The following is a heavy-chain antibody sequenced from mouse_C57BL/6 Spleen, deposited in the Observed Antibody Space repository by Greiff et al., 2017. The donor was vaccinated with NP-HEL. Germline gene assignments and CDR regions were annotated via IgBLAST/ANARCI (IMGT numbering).Heavy chain of an antibody. CDR1: GFNIKDDY. CDR3: TTSTMSTKEWFAY. Sequence: EVQLQQSGAELVRPGASVKLSCTASGFNIKDDYMHWVKQRPEQGLEWIGWIDPENGDTEYASKFQGKATITADTSSNTAYLQLSSLTSEDTAVYYCTTSTMSTKEWFAYWGQGTLVTVSA. CDR2: IDPENGDT. D-gene: IGHD2-4*01. V-gene: IGHV14-4*01. J-gene: IGHJ3*01.